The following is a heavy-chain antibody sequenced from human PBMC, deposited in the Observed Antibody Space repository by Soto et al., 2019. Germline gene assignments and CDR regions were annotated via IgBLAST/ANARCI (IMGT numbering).Heavy chain of an antibody. D-gene: IGHD2-21*02. CDR1: GFTFSSYG. CDR2: ISYDGSNK. J-gene: IGHJ4*02. CDR3: AKIVRLDYCGGDCYSPLDY. V-gene: IGHV3-30*18. Sequence: QVQLVESGGGVVQPGRSLRLSCAASGFTFSSYGMHWVRQAPGKGLEWVAVISYDGSNKYYADSVKGRFTISRDNSKNTLYLQMNSLRADDTAVYYCAKIVRLDYCGGDCYSPLDYWGQGTLVTVSS.